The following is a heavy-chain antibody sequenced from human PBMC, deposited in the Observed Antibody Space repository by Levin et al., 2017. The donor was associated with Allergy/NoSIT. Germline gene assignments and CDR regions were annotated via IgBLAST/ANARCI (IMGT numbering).Heavy chain of an antibody. D-gene: IGHD1-26*01. CDR2: TYYRAKWYN. J-gene: IGHJ3*02. Sequence: TSETLSLTCAISGASVSSKSAAWNWIRQSPSRGLEWLGRTYYRAKWYNDYAVSVKSRITINPDTSKNQFSLQLNSVTPEDTAVYYCARDVGSSRLDAFDIWGQGTMVTVSS. V-gene: IGHV6-1*01. CDR1: GASVSSKSAA. CDR3: ARDVGSSRLDAFDI.